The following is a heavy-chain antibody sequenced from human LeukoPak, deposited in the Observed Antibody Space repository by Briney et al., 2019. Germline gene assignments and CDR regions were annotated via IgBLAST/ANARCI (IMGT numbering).Heavy chain of an antibody. Sequence: GGSLRLSCAASGFTFSSYAMSWVRQAPGKGLEWVSAISGSGGSTYYADSVKGRFTISRDNSKNTLYLQMNSLRAEDTAVYYCAKRDQLLYDYYYYYGRDVGGQGTTVTVSS. D-gene: IGHD2-2*02. CDR2: ISGSGGST. J-gene: IGHJ6*02. CDR1: GFTFSSYA. CDR3: AKRDQLLYDYYYYYGRDV. V-gene: IGHV3-23*01.